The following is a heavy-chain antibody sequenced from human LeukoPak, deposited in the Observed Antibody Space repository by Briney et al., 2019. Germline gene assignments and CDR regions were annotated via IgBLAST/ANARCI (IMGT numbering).Heavy chain of an antibody. Sequence: SETLSLTCTVSGGSISSYYWSWIRQPPGKGLEWIAYVYYTGRTLYNPSLESRVTISVDTSKTQISLKLTSVTAADTAVYYCARHMSVSYDAFDLWGRGTPVTVSS. D-gene: IGHD3-10*01. V-gene: IGHV4-59*08. J-gene: IGHJ3*01. CDR2: VYYTGRT. CDR1: GGSISSYY. CDR3: ARHMSVSYDAFDL.